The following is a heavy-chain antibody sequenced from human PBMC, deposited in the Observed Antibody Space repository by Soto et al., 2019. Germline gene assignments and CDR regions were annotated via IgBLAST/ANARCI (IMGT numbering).Heavy chain of an antibody. Sequence: QVQLMESGGGLVKPGGSLRLSCVASGLSFSDHYLTWIRQAPGKGLERVSYISVSGATIFYADSVRGRFTVSRDNTKNSLFLQMNSLRADDTAVYYCARGRSGRSRDWGQGTLVTVSS. CDR2: ISVSGATI. D-gene: IGHD6-25*01. J-gene: IGHJ4*02. CDR3: ARGRSGRSRD. V-gene: IGHV3-11*01. CDR1: GLSFSDHY.